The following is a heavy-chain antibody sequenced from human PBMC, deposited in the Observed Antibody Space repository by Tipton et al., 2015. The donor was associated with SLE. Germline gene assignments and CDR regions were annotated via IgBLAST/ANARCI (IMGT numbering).Heavy chain of an antibody. J-gene: IGHJ4*02. Sequence: TLSLTCTVSGDSISNYYWSWIRQSPGKGLEWIGIIYNSGSTYSSPSLKSRVTISVDTSKNQFSLKMSSVTAADTAAYYCARGYCSGDVCFGRGYFDYWGQGTQVTVSS. CDR3: ARGYCSGDVCFGRGYFDY. CDR1: GDSISNYY. V-gene: IGHV4-59*12. CDR2: IYNSGST. D-gene: IGHD2-8*02.